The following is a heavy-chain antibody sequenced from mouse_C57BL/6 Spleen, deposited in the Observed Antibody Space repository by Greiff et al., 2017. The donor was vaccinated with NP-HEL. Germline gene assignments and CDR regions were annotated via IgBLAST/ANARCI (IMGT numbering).Heavy chain of an antibody. CDR3: ARDYSNYYFDY. D-gene: IGHD2-5*01. V-gene: IGHV1-52*01. J-gene: IGHJ2*01. CDR1: GYTFTSYW. CDR2: IDPSDSET. Sequence: QVQLKQPGAELVRPGSSVKLSCKASGYTFTSYWMHWVKQRPIQGLEWIGNIDPSDSETHYNQKFKDKATLTVDQSSSTAYMQLSSLTSEDSAVYYCARDYSNYYFDYWGQGTTLTVAS.